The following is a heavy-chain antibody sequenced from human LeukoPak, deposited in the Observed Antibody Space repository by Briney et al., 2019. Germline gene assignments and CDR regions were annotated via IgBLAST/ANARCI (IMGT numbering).Heavy chain of an antibody. CDR2: ISGSGGST. J-gene: IGHJ4*02. V-gene: IGHV3-23*01. Sequence: GGSLRLSCAASGFTFSSYAMSWFRQAPGKGLEWVSAISGSGGSTYYADSVKGRFTISRDNSKNTLYLQMNSLRAEDTAVYYCALSKGDGYNYFSYWGQGTLVTVSS. D-gene: IGHD5-24*01. CDR3: ALSKGDGYNYFSY. CDR1: GFTFSSYA.